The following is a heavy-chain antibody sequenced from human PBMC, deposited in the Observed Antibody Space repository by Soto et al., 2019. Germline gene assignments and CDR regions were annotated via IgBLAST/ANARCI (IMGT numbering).Heavy chain of an antibody. J-gene: IGHJ3*02. V-gene: IGHV1-2*04. Sequence: GASVKVSCKASGYTFTGYDMHWVRQAPGQGLEWMGWINPNSGGTNYAQKFQGWVTMTRHTSISTAYMELSRLRSDDPAVYYCARPTGPTHDAFDIWGQGTMVTVSS. CDR3: ARPTGPTHDAFDI. CDR2: INPNSGGT. CDR1: GYTFTGYD.